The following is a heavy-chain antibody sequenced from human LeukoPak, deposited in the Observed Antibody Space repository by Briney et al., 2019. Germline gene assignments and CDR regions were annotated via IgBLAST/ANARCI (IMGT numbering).Heavy chain of an antibody. Sequence: PGGSLRLSCAASGFTFSSYWMTWVRQAPGKGLEWVADIKGDGSETSYVDSVKGRFSISRDNSKNTLYLQMTTLKSENTAVYYCSRGISSLGLFDFWGQGTTVIVSS. J-gene: IGHJ3*01. V-gene: IGHV3-7*01. CDR1: GFTFSSYW. CDR2: IKGDGSET. CDR3: SRGISSLGLFDF. D-gene: IGHD6-6*01.